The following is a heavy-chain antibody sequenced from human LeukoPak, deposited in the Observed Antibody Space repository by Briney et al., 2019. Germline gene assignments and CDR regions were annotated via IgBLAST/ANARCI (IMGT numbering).Heavy chain of an antibody. V-gene: IGHV3-30*03. D-gene: IGHD6-19*01. CDR1: GFTFSSYA. CDR2: ISYDGSNK. Sequence: GGSLRLSCAASGFTFSSYAMSWVRQAPGKGLEWVAVISYDGSNKYYADSVKGRFTISRDNSKNTLYLQMNSLRAEDTAVYYCAIEGSSGWYPDYWGQGTLVTVSS. J-gene: IGHJ4*02. CDR3: AIEGSSGWYPDY.